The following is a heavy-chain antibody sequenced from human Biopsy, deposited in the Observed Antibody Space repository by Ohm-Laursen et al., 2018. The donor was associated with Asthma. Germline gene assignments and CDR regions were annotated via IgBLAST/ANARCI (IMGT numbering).Heavy chain of an antibody. D-gene: IGHD6-19*01. CDR3: VRAVRNEQWLAPFDY. V-gene: IGHV4-59*11. J-gene: IGHJ4*02. Sequence: SDTLSLTCSVYGGSISSLYRSWIRQSPEKGLEWMGYVYWTGSTNYNPPLKSRITMSVDTSKNRMFLELTSVTAADTAIYYCVRAVRNEQWLAPFDYWGQGKPVTVSS. CDR2: VYWTGST. CDR1: GGSISSLY.